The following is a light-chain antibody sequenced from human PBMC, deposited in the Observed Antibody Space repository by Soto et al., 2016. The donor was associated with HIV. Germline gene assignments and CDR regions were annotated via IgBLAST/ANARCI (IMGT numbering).Light chain of an antibody. CDR2: QDN. Sequence: SYELTQPPSVSVSPGQTASITCSGDKLGEKYTCWYQQKPGQSPVLVIYQDNKRPSGIPERFSGSNSGNTATLTISGTQAMDEADYYCQTWDSSNYVFGTGTKVTV. CDR3: QTWDSSNYV. CDR1: KLGEKY. J-gene: IGLJ1*01. V-gene: IGLV3-1*01.